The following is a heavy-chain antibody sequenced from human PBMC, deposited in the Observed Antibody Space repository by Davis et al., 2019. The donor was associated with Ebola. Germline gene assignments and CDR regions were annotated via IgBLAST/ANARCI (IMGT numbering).Heavy chain of an antibody. D-gene: IGHD4-17*01. CDR1: GGSISSYY. V-gene: IGHV4-59*08. CDR3: AGYDPYGDYGLDY. J-gene: IGHJ4*02. Sequence: SETLSLTCTVSGGSISSYYWSWIRQPPGKGLEWIGYIYYSGSTNYNSSLKSRVTISVDTSKNHFSLKLSSVTAADTAVYYCAGYDPYGDYGLDYWGQGTLVTVSS. CDR2: IYYSGST.